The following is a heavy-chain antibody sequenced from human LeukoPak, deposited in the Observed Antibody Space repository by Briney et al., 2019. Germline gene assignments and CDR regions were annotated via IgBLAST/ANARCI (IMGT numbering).Heavy chain of an antibody. D-gene: IGHD3-10*01. V-gene: IGHV1-2*06. CDR1: GYTFTGYY. J-gene: IGHJ4*02. CDR3: ARARTVLLWFGDLPGY. CDR2: INPNSGGT. Sequence: ASVKVSCTASGYTFTGYYMHWVRQAPGQGLEWMGRINPNSGGTNYAQKFQGRVTMTRDTSISTAYMELSRLRSDDTAVYYCARARTVLLWFGDLPGYWGQGTLVTVSS.